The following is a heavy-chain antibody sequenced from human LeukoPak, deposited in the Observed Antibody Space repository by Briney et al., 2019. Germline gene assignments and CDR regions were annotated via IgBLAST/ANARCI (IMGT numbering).Heavy chain of an antibody. D-gene: IGHD5-18*01. V-gene: IGHV1-24*01. CDR1: GYTLTELS. Sequence: ASVKVSCKVSGYTLTELSMHWVRQAPGKGLEWMGGFDPEDGETIYAQKFQGRVTMTEDTSTDTAYMELSSLRSEDTAVYYCATVSPWIQLWFGWFGYWGQGTLVTVSS. J-gene: IGHJ4*02. CDR3: ATVSPWIQLWFGWFGY. CDR2: FDPEDGET.